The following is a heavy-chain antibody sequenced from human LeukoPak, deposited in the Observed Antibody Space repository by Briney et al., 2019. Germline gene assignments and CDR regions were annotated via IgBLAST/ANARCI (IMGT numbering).Heavy chain of an antibody. D-gene: IGHD5-18*01. CDR1: GFTLSIYS. J-gene: IGHJ4*02. V-gene: IGHV3-21*01. CDR3: ARSARIQLWVIDY. Sequence: PGGSLRLSCAASGFTLSIYSMNWVRQARGEGLEWVSSISSSSYIYYADSVKGRFTISRDNAKNSLYLQMNSLRAEDTAVYYCARSARIQLWVIDYWGQGTLVTVSS. CDR2: ISSSSYI.